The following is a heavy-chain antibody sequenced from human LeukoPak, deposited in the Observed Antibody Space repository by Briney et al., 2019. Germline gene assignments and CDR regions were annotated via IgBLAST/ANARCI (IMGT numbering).Heavy chain of an antibody. Sequence: PSETLSLTCTVSGGSISSYYWSWMRQPPGKGLEWIGSIFYSGSSNYNPSLKSRVTISVDTSKSQFSLKLSSVTAADTAVYYCARHRRQNYYESYFDYWGQGTLVTVSA. CDR3: ARHRRQNYYESYFDY. V-gene: IGHV4-59*08. CDR1: GGSISSYY. D-gene: IGHD3-22*01. CDR2: IFYSGSS. J-gene: IGHJ4*02.